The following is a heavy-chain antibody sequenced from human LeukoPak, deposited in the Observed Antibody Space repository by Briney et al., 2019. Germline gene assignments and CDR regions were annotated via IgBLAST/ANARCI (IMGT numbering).Heavy chain of an antibody. Sequence: PGGSLRLSCAASGFTFSSYAMHWVRQAPGKGLEWVAVISYDGSNKYYADSVKGRFTISRDNSKNTLYLQMNSLRAEDTAVYYCARAPAGGFEAAAELYYFDYWGQGTLVTVSS. CDR1: GFTFSSYA. CDR3: ARAPAGGFEAAAELYYFDY. D-gene: IGHD6-13*01. CDR2: ISYDGSNK. J-gene: IGHJ4*02. V-gene: IGHV3-30-3*01.